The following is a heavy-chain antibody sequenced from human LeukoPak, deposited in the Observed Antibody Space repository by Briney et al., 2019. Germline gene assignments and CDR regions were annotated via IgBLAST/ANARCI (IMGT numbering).Heavy chain of an antibody. CDR3: ARRYFWSGSNSYYYYYGTDV. CDR2: ISYDGSNK. V-gene: IGHV3-30-3*01. Sequence: PGGSLRLSCAASGFTFSSYAMHWVRQAPGKGLEWVAVISYDGSNKYYADSVKGRFTISRDNSKNTLYLQMNSLRAEDTAVYYCARRYFWSGSNSYYYYYGTDVWGQGTTVTVSS. D-gene: IGHD3-3*01. J-gene: IGHJ6*02. CDR1: GFTFSSYA.